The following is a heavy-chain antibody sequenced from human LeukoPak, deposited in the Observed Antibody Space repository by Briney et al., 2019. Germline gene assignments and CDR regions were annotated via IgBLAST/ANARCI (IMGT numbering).Heavy chain of an antibody. V-gene: IGHV4-39*02. CDR1: GXSISSSRYY. J-gene: IGHJ4*02. Sequence: KPSETLSLTFTVSGXSISSSRYYWGWIRQPPGKGLEWIGSMYYSGSTYYHPSLKSRVTISVVTSRNHFSLKLSSVTAADTAVYYCATVTDQLDYWGQGTLVTVSS. D-gene: IGHD1-1*01. CDR3: ATVTDQLDY. CDR2: MYYSGST.